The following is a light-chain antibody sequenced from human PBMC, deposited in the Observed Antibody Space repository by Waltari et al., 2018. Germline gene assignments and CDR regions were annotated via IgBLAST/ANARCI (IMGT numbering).Light chain of an antibody. CDR2: DVG. V-gene: IGLV2-14*01. Sequence: QSALTQPASVSGSPGQSITISCTGTSSDVGGYNLVSWYQQHPGKAPKLIIYDVGGRPSGVSNRFSGSKFSNTASLTISGLQAEDEADYYCSSYTTSSTLVFGGGTKLTVL. CDR3: SSYTTSSTLV. CDR1: SSDVGGYNL. J-gene: IGLJ3*02.